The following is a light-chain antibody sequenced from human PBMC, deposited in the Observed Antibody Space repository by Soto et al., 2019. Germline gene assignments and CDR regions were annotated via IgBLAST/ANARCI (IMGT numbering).Light chain of an antibody. CDR3: QQHHSFSPEGLT. CDR2: DAS. CDR1: QTINTW. J-gene: IGKJ4*01. V-gene: IGKV1-5*01. Sequence: DLQMTQSPSTLSASVGERVTITCRASQTINTWLAWYQHKPGKAPKLLIYDASTLQTGVPSRFSGYSSGTEFTLTISSLQPDDLATYFCQQHHSFSPEGLTFGGGTKVEL.